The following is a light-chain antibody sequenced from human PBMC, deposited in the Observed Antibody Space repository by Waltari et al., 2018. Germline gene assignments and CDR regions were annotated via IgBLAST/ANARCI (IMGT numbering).Light chain of an antibody. V-gene: IGKV1-6*01. CDR2: AAS. Sequence: AIQMTQSPSPLSASLGDRVTITCRASEDIRNDLGWYQQKPGKAPRLLIFAASTLQSGVPSRFSGSGSGTDFTLTISSLQPEDFATYFCLQDYIFPLTFGGGTTVEI. CDR1: EDIRND. CDR3: LQDYIFPLT. J-gene: IGKJ4*01.